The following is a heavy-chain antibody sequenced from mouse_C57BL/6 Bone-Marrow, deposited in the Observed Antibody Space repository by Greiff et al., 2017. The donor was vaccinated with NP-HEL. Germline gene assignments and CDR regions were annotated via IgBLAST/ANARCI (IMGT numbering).Heavy chain of an antibody. V-gene: IGHV1-18*01. J-gene: IGHJ4*01. CDR3: ARRDYYYDYYAMDY. CDR1: GYTFTDYN. D-gene: IGHD1-1*01. CDR2: INPNNGGT. Sequence: EVQLQQSGPELVKPGASVKIPCKASGYTFTDYNMDWVKQSHGKSLEWIGDINPNNGGTIYNQKFKGKATLTVDKSSSTAYMELRSLTSEDTAVYYCARRDYYYDYYAMDYWGQGTSVTVSS.